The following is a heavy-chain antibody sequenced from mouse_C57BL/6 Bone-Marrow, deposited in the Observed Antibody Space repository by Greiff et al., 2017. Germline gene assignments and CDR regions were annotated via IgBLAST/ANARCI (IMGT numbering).Heavy chain of an antibody. J-gene: IGHJ1*03. CDR2: IDPSDSET. D-gene: IGHD2-3*01. Sequence: QVQLQQPGAELVRPGSSVKLSCKASGYTFTSYWMHWVKQRPIQGLEWIGNIDPSDSETHYNQKFKDKSTLTVDNSSSTAYMQLSSLTSEDSAVYYFARSDGYYSYLYFDVWGTGTTVTVSS. V-gene: IGHV1-52*01. CDR3: ARSDGYYSYLYFDV. CDR1: GYTFTSYW.